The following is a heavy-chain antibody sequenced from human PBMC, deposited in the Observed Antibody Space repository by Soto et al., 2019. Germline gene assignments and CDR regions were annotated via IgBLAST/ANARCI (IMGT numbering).Heavy chain of an antibody. D-gene: IGHD5-12*01. V-gene: IGHV4-61*01. Sequence: SETLSLTCTVSGGSVSSGSYYWSWIRQPPGKGLEWIGYIYYSGSTNYNPSLKSRVTISVDTSKNQFSLKLSSVTAADTAAYYCARLARSTSGYYGYWRGFDHWGQGTLVTVAS. CDR1: GGSVSSGSYY. CDR2: IYYSGST. CDR3: ARLARSTSGYYGYWRGFDH. J-gene: IGHJ4*02.